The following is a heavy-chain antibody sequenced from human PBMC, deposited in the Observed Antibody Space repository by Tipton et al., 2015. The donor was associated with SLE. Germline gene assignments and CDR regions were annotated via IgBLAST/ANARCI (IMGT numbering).Heavy chain of an antibody. CDR2: IYYSGST. J-gene: IGHJ4*02. CDR3: ARDLGLDPFDS. CDR1: GGSISSHY. Sequence: LRLSCTVSGGSISSHYWSWIRQPPGKGLEYIGYIYYSGSTNYNPSLKSRVTISVDTSKNQFSLKLTSVTAADTAVYYCARDLGLDPFDSWGQGTLVTVSS. D-gene: IGHD6-19*01. V-gene: IGHV4-59*11.